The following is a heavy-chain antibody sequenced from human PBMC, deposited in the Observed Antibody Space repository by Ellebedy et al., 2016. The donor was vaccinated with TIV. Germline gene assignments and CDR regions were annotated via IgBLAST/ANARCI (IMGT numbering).Heavy chain of an antibody. CDR3: ARGSGTWIQLWSSHYFDY. CDR2: INHSGST. CDR1: GGSISSSSYY. V-gene: IGHV4-39*07. Sequence: GSLRLXXTVSGGSISSSSYYWGWIRQPPGMGLEWIGEINHSGSTNYNPSLKSRVTISVDTSKNQFSLKLSSVTAADTAVYYCARGSGTWIQLWSSHYFDYWGQGTLVTVSS. J-gene: IGHJ4*02. D-gene: IGHD5-18*01.